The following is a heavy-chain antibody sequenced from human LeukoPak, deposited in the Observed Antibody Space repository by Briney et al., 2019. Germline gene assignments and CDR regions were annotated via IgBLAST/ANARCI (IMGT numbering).Heavy chain of an antibody. J-gene: IGHJ5*01. D-gene: IGHD2-2*01. Sequence: VGSLRLSCAASAFTFSSYGMHWVRQDPGKGLEWVAFMRYGESDTYYKDSVKGRFTISRDNSKNTLYLQMNILRPEDTAVYYCAKDCSTTWSNWFDSCGQGTLVTVSS. CDR2: MRYGESDT. CDR1: AFTFSSYG. CDR3: AKDCSTTWSNWFDS. V-gene: IGHV3-30*02.